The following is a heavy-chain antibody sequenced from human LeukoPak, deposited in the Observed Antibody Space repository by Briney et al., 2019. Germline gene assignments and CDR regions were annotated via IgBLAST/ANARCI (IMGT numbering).Heavy chain of an antibody. V-gene: IGHV5-51*01. D-gene: IGHD5-24*01. CDR1: GYTSTDYW. Sequence: GESLRISCKASGYTSTDYWIAWVRQMPGKGLELMGIVYPDDSDTRYSPSFQGQVTISADESINTAYLQWSGLKASDTAIYYCARRDGYNHVDYWGQGTLVTVSS. J-gene: IGHJ4*02. CDR2: VYPDDSDT. CDR3: ARRDGYNHVDY.